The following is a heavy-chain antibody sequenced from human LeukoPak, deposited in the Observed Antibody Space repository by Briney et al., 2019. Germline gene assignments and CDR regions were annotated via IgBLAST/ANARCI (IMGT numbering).Heavy chain of an antibody. V-gene: IGHV1-69*01. CDR3: ARRSGYGDYQFDY. D-gene: IGHD4-17*01. J-gene: IGHJ4*02. CDR1: GGTFSSYA. CDR2: IIPIFGTA. Sequence: SVKVSCEASGGTFSSYAISWVRQAPGQGLEWMGGIIPIFGTANYAQKFQGRVTITADESTSTAYIELSSLRSEDTAVYYCARRSGYGDYQFDYWGQGTLVTVSS.